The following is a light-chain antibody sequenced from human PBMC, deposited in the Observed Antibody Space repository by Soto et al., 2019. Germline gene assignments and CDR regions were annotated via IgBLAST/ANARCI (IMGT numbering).Light chain of an antibody. CDR2: GAS. CDR3: QGHSTYPRT. CDR1: QGISTY. Sequence: DIQLTQSPSFLSASFGDRVTITCRASQGISTYLSWYQQKPGKAPKNLIYGASTLQSGVASRFSGSGSGTEFTPTISSLQHEDFATYYRQGHSTYPRTFGQGTKVDIK. J-gene: IGKJ1*01. V-gene: IGKV1-9*01.